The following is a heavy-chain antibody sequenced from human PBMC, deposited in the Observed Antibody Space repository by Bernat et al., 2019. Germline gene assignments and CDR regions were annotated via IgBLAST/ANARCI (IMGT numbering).Heavy chain of an antibody. CDR2: IKSKTDGGTT. D-gene: IGHD3-10*01. V-gene: IGHV3-15*01. CDR3: TAVLWFGGRFDP. Sequence: EVQLVESGGGLVKPGGSLRLSCAASGFTFSNAWMSWVRQAPGKGLEWVGRIKSKTDGGTTDYAAPVKGRFTISRDDAKNTLYLKMNGLKTEDTDVYSCTAVLWFGGRFDPWGQGTLVTVSS. J-gene: IGHJ5*02. CDR1: GFTFSNAW.